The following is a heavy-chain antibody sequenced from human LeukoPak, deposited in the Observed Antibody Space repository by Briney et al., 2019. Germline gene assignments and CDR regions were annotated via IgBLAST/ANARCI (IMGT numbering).Heavy chain of an antibody. Sequence: GSSVKVSCKASGGTFSSYAISWVRQAPGQGLEWMGRIIPILGIANYAQKFQGRVTITVDKSTSTAYMELSSLRSEDTAVYYCARDQRSLGSGGPNWFDPWGQGTLVTVSS. CDR1: GGTFSSYA. V-gene: IGHV1-69*04. D-gene: IGHD3-10*01. J-gene: IGHJ5*02. CDR2: IIPILGIA. CDR3: ARDQRSLGSGGPNWFDP.